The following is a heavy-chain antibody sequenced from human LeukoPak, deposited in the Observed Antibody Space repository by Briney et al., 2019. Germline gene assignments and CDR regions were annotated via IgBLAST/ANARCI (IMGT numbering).Heavy chain of an antibody. CDR2: IRQDGSDK. Sequence: GGSLRLSCAASGFTFSSNWMSWVRQAPGKGLEWVANIRQDGSDKYYMDPVKGRFTISRDNAKNSLSLQMNSLRVEDTAVYYXXXXXXCGXXXCYPHFDYWGQGVRVTVSS. CDR1: GFTFSSNW. J-gene: IGHJ4*02. D-gene: IGHD2-21*01. V-gene: IGHV3-7*01. CDR3: XXXXXCGXXXCYPHFDY.